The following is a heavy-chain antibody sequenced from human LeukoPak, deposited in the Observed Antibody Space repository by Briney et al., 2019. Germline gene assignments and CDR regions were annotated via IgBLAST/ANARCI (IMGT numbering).Heavy chain of an antibody. CDR3: ARVRVLAYFDY. CDR2: IYYSGST. Sequence: SETLSLTCTVSGGSISSSSYYWGWIRQPPGKGLEWIGSIYYSGSTYYNPSLKSRVTISVDTSKNQFSLKLSSVTAADTAVYYCARVRVLAYFDYWGQGTLVTVSS. J-gene: IGHJ4*02. CDR1: GGSISSSSYY. D-gene: IGHD2-15*01. V-gene: IGHV4-39*07.